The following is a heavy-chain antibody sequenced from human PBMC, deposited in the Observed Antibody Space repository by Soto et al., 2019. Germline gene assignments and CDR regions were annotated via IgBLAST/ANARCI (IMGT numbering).Heavy chain of an antibody. V-gene: IGHV4-31*03. J-gene: IGHJ3*02. CDR2: IYYSGST. CDR3: ARDRDSSGYNAFDI. Sequence: PSETLSLTCTVSGGSISSGGYYWSWIRQHPGKGLEWIGYIYYSGSTYYNPSLKSRVTISVDTSKNQFSLKLSSVTAADTAVYYCARDRDSSGYNAFDIWGQGTMVTVSS. CDR1: GGSISSGGYY. D-gene: IGHD3-22*01.